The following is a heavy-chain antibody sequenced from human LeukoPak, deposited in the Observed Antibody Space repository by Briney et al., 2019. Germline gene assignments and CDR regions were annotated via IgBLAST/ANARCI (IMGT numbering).Heavy chain of an antibody. D-gene: IGHD3-10*01. CDR1: GGSISSSSYY. V-gene: IGHV4-39*01. CDR3: ARVFDSGSQAYFYYMDV. Sequence: SETLSLTCTVSGGSISSSSYYWGWIRQPPGKGLEWIGSIYYSGSTYYNPSLKSRVTISVDTSKNQFSLKLSSVTAADTAVYYYARVFDSGSQAYFYYMDVWGKGTTVTISS. CDR2: IYYSGST. J-gene: IGHJ6*03.